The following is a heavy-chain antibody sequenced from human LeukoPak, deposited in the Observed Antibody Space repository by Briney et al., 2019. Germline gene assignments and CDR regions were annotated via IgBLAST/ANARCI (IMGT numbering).Heavy chain of an antibody. CDR1: GGSISSGGYY. V-gene: IGHV4-30-2*01. CDR2: MYHSGST. D-gene: IGHD2-21*01. CDR3: ARAFVGELWWGEYNWFDP. Sequence: PSETLSLTCTVSGGSISSGGYYWSWIRHPPGKALEWLGYMYHSGSTYYNPSLKSRLTMSVDTSKNQFSLKLTSVTAADTAVYYCARAFVGELWWGEYNWFDPWGQGTLVTVSS. J-gene: IGHJ5*02.